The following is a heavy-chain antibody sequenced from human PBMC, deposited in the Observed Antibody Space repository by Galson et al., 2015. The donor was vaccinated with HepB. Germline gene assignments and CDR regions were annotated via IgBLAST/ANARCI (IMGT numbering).Heavy chain of an antibody. Sequence: SLRLSCAASGFRLDDYAMHWVRQAPGKGLEWVSGISWNRGRIGYADSVKGRFTISADKANNSLFLQMNNLRAEDTALYYCARGSLERGEDSPGYFYNWFGSWGQGILVTVSS. V-gene: IGHV3-9*01. CDR1: GFRLDDYA. CDR2: ISWNRGRI. J-gene: IGHJ5*01. CDR3: ARGSLERGEDSPGYFYNWFGS. D-gene: IGHD3-9*01.